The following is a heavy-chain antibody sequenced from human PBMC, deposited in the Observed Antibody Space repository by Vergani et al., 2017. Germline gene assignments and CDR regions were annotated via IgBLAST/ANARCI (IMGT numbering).Heavy chain of an antibody. CDR2: ISSSGSTI. CDR1: GFTFSSYE. Sequence: EVQLVESGGGLVQPGGSLRLSCAASGFTFSSYEMNWVRQAPGKGLEWVSYISSSGSTIYYADSVKGRFTISRDNSKNTLYLQMNSLRAEDTAVYYCAKDEAYSSGWYWNYWGQGTLVTVSS. D-gene: IGHD6-19*01. V-gene: IGHV3-48*03. J-gene: IGHJ4*02. CDR3: AKDEAYSSGWYWNY.